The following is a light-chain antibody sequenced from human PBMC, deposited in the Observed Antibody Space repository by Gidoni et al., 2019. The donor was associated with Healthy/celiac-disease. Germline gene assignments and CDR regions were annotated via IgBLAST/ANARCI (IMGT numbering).Light chain of an antibody. V-gene: IGLV6-57*03. CDR2: EDN. CDR3: QSYDSSNWV. CDR1: SGSIASNY. J-gene: IGLJ3*02. Sequence: FMLTQPHSVSESPGKTVTISCTRSSGSIASNYVQWYQQRPGSAPPTVIYEDNQRPSGVPDRFSGSIDSSSNSASLTISGLKTEDEADYYCQSYDSSNWVFGGGTKLTVL.